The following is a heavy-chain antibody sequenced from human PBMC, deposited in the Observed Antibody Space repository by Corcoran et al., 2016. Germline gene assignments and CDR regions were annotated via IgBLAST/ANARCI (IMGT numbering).Heavy chain of an antibody. J-gene: IGHJ6*02. Sequence: QVQLVQSGAEVKKPGASVKVSCKASGYTFTSYGISWVRQAPGQGLEWMGWISAYNGNTNYAQKLQGRVTMTTDTSTSTAYMELRSLRSDDTAVYYCARDGGVLRFLEWLGNYGMDVWGQGTTVTVSS. V-gene: IGHV1-18*01. CDR2: ISAYNGNT. CDR1: GYTFTSYG. D-gene: IGHD3-3*01. CDR3: ARDGGVLRFLEWLGNYGMDV.